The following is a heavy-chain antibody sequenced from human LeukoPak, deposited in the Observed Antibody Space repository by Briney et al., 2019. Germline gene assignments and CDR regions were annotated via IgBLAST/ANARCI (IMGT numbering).Heavy chain of an antibody. CDR1: GYTFTGYY. CDR2: ISAYNGNT. Sequence: ASVKVSCKASGYTFTGYYMHWVRQAPGQGLEWMGWISAYNGNTNYAQMLQGRVTMTTDTSTNTAYMELRSLTSDDTAVYYRARDRSSSDYWGQGTLVTVSS. J-gene: IGHJ4*02. V-gene: IGHV1-18*04. CDR3: ARDRSSSDY.